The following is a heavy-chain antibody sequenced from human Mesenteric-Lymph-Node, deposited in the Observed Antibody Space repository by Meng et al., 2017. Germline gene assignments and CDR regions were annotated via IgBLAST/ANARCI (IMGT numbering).Heavy chain of an antibody. CDR2: ISNSGTVK. CDR3: ARDGGFYDSVTYYVVGS. V-gene: IGHV3-11*04. J-gene: IGHJ4*02. CDR1: GFTFSDYY. Sequence: GESLKISCVASGFTFSDYYMNWSRQAPGKGLEWVSKISNSGTVKDYADSVKGRFTISRDNAKSSLFLQMNRLTVEDTAIYYCARDGGFYDSVTYYVVGSWGQGTLVTVSS. D-gene: IGHD3-10*01.